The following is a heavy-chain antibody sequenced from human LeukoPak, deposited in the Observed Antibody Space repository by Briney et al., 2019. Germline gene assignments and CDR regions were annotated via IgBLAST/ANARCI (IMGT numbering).Heavy chain of an antibody. CDR2: IKGDGSET. CDR3: AREYSSSWYSDY. D-gene: IGHD6-13*01. Sequence: GGSLRLSCVDSDLTFRDFWMAWVRQAPGKGLEWVAKIKGDGSETDYVDSVKGRFTISRENAKNTLYLQMNSLRAEDTAVYYCAREYSSSWYSDYWCQGTLVTVSS. J-gene: IGHJ4*02. V-gene: IGHV3-7*01. CDR1: DLTFRDFW.